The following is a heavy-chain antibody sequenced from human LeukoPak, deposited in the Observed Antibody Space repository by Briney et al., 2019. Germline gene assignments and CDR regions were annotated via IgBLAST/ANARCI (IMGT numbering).Heavy chain of an antibody. CDR3: VRDFGD. CDR2: ISSSSSNI. J-gene: IGHJ4*02. V-gene: IGHV3-21*01. CDR1: GFTFSNYE. D-gene: IGHD3-3*01. Sequence: GGSLRLSCAASGFTFSNYEMIWVRQAPGKGLEWVSSISSSSSNIYYADSVKGRFTTSRDNAKNSVFLQMNGLRAEDAAVYYCVRDFGDWGQGTLVTVSS.